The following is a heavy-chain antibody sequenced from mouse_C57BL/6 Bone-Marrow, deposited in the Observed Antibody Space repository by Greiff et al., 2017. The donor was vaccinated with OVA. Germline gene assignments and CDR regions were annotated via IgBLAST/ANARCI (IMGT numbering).Heavy chain of an antibody. CDR1: GYTFTDYY. Sequence: EVQLQQSGPELVKPGASVKISCKASGYTFTDYYMNWVKQSHGKSLEWIGDINPNNGGTSYNQKFKGKATLTVDKSSSTAYMELRSLTSEDSADYDCARWGDYEDAMDYWGQGTSVTVSS. CDR3: ARWGDYEDAMDY. D-gene: IGHD2-4*01. J-gene: IGHJ4*01. V-gene: IGHV1-26*01. CDR2: INPNNGGT.